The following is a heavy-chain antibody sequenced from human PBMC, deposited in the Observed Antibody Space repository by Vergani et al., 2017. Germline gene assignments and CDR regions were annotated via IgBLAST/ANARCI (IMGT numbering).Heavy chain of an antibody. D-gene: IGHD2-8*02. Sequence: QSQLVQSGDEVKKPGASVKVSCKTSGYSFINYGISGVRQARGQGLEGWGWVSPYNVNTNYGQKIQGRVTMTTETSTRTAYMQLRSLTFDDTAVYYCACEWFYDSIRGTGGPPAYYGMGVWGQGTKVTVAS. CDR3: ACEWFYDSIRGTGGPPAYYGMGV. V-gene: IGHV1-18*01. CDR2: VSPYNVNT. CDR1: GYSFINYG. J-gene: IGHJ6*02.